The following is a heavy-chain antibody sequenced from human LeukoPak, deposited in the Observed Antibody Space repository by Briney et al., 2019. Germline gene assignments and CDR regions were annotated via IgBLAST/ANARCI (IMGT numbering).Heavy chain of an antibody. CDR3: ARVGTGTYPYYYYGMDV. CDR2: ISAYNGNT. Sequence: ALVKVSCKASGYTFTSYGISWVRQAPGQGLEWMGWISAYNGNTNYAQKLQGRVTMTTDTSTSTAYMELRSLRSDDTAVYYCARVGTGTYPYYYYGMDVWGRGTTVTVSS. V-gene: IGHV1-18*01. D-gene: IGHD1-1*01. J-gene: IGHJ6*02. CDR1: GYTFTSYG.